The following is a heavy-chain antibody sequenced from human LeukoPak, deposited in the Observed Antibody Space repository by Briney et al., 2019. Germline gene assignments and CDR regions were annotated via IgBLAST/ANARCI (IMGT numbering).Heavy chain of an antibody. J-gene: IGHJ5*02. D-gene: IGHD6-13*01. CDR1: GFTFSSYA. CDR2: ISGSGGSA. Sequence: PGGSLRLSCAASGFTFSSYAMSWVRQAPGKGLEWVSAISGSGGSAYYADSVKGRFTISRDNSKNTLYLQMNSLRAEDTAVYYCAKDGGDLIPYSSRGWFDPWGQGTLVTVSS. CDR3: AKDGGDLIPYSSRGWFDP. V-gene: IGHV3-23*01.